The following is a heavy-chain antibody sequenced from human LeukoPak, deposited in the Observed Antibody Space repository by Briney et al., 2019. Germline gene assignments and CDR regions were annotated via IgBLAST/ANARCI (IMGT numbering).Heavy chain of an antibody. CDR3: AREGQLVGFPYYYYGMDV. CDR2: ISSSSSYI. CDR1: GFTFSSYS. V-gene: IGHV3-21*01. J-gene: IGHJ6*02. D-gene: IGHD6-13*01. Sequence: GGSLRLSCAASGFTFSSYSMNWVRQAPGKGLEWVSSISSSSSYIYYADSVNGRFTISRDNAKNSLYLQMNSLRAEDTAVYYCAREGQLVGFPYYYYGMDVWGQGTTVTVSS.